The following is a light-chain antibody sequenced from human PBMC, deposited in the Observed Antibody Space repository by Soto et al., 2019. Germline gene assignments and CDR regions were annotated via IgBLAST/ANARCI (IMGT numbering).Light chain of an antibody. CDR2: DAS. J-gene: IGKJ5*01. CDR1: QTIKTY. CDR3: QQSNDWPRIT. Sequence: EIVLTQSPATLSLSPGERATLSCRASQTIKTYLAWYQQKPGQAPRLLISDASNRATGVPARFSASGYGTDFTLTINKLEPEDFAVYFCQQSNDWPRITFGQGTRLEIK. V-gene: IGKV3-11*01.